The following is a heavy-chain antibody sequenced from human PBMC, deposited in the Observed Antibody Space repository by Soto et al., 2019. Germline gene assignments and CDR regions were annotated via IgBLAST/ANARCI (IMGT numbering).Heavy chain of an antibody. V-gene: IGHV3-64D*08. CDR3: VKDQVHSKGYFDWLSSYYYYYGMDV. CDR2: ISSNGGST. J-gene: IGHJ6*02. CDR1: GFTFSSYA. D-gene: IGHD3-9*01. Sequence: PGGSLRLSCSASGFTFSSYAMHWVRQAPGKGLEYVSAISSNGGSTYYADSVKGRFTISRDNSKNTLYLQMSSLRAEDTAVYYCVKDQVHSKGYFDWLSSYYYYYGMDVWGQGTTVTVSS.